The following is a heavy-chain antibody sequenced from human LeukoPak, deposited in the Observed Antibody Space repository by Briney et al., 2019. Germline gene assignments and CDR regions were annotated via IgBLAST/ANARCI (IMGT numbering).Heavy chain of an antibody. D-gene: IGHD3-10*01. CDR3: ARDRGVRGVMPRYYMDV. CDR1: GYTFTGYY. J-gene: IGHJ6*03. Sequence: ASVKVSCKASGYTFTGYYMHLVRQAPGQGLEWMGWINPNSGGTNYAQKFQGRVTMTRDTSISTAYMELSRLRSDDTAVYYCARDRGVRGVMPRYYMDVWGKGTTVTVSS. CDR2: INPNSGGT. V-gene: IGHV1-2*02.